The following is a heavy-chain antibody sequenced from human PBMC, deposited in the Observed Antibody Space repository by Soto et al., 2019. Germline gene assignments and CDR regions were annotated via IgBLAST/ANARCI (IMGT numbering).Heavy chain of an antibody. J-gene: IGHJ3*01. CDR1: GFSFSGYT. CDR3: AKSIGTTRAFDL. Sequence: EVQLVESGGGLVKPGGSLRLSCAPSGFSFSGYTLNWVRQAPGKGLEWVSSISSSSNYIYYADSVKGRFTISRDNAKNSLYLQMNSLRAEETAVFYCAKSIGTTRAFDLWGQGTLVTVSS. V-gene: IGHV3-21*06. D-gene: IGHD1-7*01. CDR2: ISSSSNYI.